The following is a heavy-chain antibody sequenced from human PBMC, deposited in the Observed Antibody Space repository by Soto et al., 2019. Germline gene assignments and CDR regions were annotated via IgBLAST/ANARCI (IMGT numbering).Heavy chain of an antibody. CDR1: GYTFTGFH. D-gene: IGHD1-1*01. Sequence: VQLVQSGAEAKKPGASVMMSCTASGYTFTGFHMHWLRQATGQGLEGMGVDNPKTGTTTYGLCFQGRVTMTRDRSTRTVYMELRSLRSEDTAVYYCAREEVGNYNGMDVWGQGTTVTVSS. V-gene: IGHV1-46*01. CDR2: DNPKTGTT. J-gene: IGHJ6*02. CDR3: AREEVGNYNGMDV.